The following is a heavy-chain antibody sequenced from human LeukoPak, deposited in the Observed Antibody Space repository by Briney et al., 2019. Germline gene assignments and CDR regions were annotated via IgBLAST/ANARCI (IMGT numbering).Heavy chain of an antibody. CDR1: GLTFSSYE. D-gene: IGHD2-15*01. J-gene: IGHJ6*03. V-gene: IGHV3-48*03. CDR2: ISSSGSTI. Sequence: GGSLRLSCAASGLTFSSYEMNWVRRAPGKGLEWVSYISSSGSTIYYADSVKGRFTISRDNAKNSLYLQMNSLRAEDTAIYYCAKNGDRGAYCTGGTCYPYFYYYMDVWGKGTTVTI. CDR3: AKNGDRGAYCTGGTCYPYFYYYMDV.